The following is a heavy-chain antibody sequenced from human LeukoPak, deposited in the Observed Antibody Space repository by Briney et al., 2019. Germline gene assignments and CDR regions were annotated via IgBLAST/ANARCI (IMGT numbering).Heavy chain of an antibody. V-gene: IGHV3-74*01. J-gene: IGHJ6*02. CDR1: GFTFSSYW. D-gene: IGHD4-23*01. CDR2: INSDGSST. CDR3: AREGSNELLGMDV. Sequence: PGGSLRLSCAASGFTFSSYWMHWVRQAPGKGLVWVSRINSDGSSTSYADSVRGRFTISRDNAKNTLYLQMNSLRAEDTAVYYCAREGSNELLGMDVWGQGTTVTVSS.